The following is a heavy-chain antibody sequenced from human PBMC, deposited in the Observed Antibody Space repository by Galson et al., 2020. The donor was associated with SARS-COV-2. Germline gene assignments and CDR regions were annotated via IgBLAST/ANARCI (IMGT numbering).Heavy chain of an antibody. J-gene: IGHJ6*03. CDR2: MNPNSGNT. Sequence: ASVKVSCKASGYTFTSYDINWVRQATGQGLEWMAWMNPNSGNTGYAQQFQGRVTMTRNTSISTAYMELSSLRSEDTAVYYCARGVLRPRGIFGVVIPFYYMDVWGKGTTVTVSS. CDR1: GYTFTSYD. D-gene: IGHD3-3*01. CDR3: ARGVLRPRGIFGVVIPFYYMDV. V-gene: IGHV1-8*01.